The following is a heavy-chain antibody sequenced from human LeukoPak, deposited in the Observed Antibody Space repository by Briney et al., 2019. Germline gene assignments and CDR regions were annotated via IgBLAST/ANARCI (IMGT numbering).Heavy chain of an antibody. CDR3: ARAPIWGGWISYYYLDV. J-gene: IGHJ6*03. D-gene: IGHD3-16*01. CDR1: GYTFTSYD. V-gene: IGHV1-8*01. CDR2: MYPNSGNT. Sequence: ASVKVSCKASGYTFTSYDVKWVRQATGQGLEWVGWMYPNSGNTGYAQKFQGRVTMTRNISKNTAYMELSSLRSEDTAVYYCARAPIWGGWISYYYLDVWGKGTTVTISS.